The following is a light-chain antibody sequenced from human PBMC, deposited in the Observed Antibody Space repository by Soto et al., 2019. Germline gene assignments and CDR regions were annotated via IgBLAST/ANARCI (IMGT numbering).Light chain of an antibody. CDR3: LQDSKDTLT. J-gene: IGKJ1*01. CDR2: SAS. V-gene: IGKV1-6*01. Sequence: ALQMTQSPSSLSASVGDRATIXXRESQGRGHDLGGDQQKPGTAPQIXRDSASGLQRLGPSMFSGRGSGTYFTLTSSSLHPAAFATYSCLQDSKDTLTFGPGTKVEIK. CDR1: QGRGHD.